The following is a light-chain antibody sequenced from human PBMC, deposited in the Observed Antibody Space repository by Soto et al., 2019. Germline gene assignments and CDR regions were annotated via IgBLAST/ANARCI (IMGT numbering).Light chain of an antibody. CDR1: SSDVGGYNY. J-gene: IGLJ3*02. CDR2: EVS. Sequence: QSALTQPASVSGSPGQSITISCTGTSSDVGGYNYVSWYQQHPGKAPKLMIYEVSNRPSGVSNRFSGSKSGNTASLTISGLQAEDEADYYCAAWDDSLSGPWVFGGGTKLTVL. CDR3: AAWDDSLSGPWV. V-gene: IGLV2-14*01.